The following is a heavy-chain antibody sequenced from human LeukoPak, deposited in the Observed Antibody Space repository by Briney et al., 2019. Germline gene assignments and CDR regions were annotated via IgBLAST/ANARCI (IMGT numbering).Heavy chain of an antibody. CDR2: INWNGGST. V-gene: IGHV3-20*01. D-gene: IGHD1-1*01. CDR3: ARPTKWNDVIHLDY. CDR1: GFTFDDYG. Sequence: RPGGSLRLSCAASGFTFDDYGMSWVRQAPGKGLEWVSGINWNGGSTGYADSVKGRFTISRDNAKNSLYLQMNSLRAEDTALYHCARPTKWNDVIHLDYWGQGTLVTVSS. J-gene: IGHJ4*02.